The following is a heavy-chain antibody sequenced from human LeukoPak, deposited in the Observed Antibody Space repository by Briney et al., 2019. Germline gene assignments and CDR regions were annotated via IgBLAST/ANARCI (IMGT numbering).Heavy chain of an antibody. CDR2: IYPEDSDV. J-gene: IGHJ3*01. CDR1: GYSFDTYW. D-gene: IGHD4-17*01. CDR3: ARGYGIA. V-gene: IGHV5-51*01. Sequence: GESLKISCEGSGYSFDTYWVAWVRQMPGKGLEWMGMIYPEDSDVRYNPSFQGQVTISADKSINTAYLQWSSLKASDTAMYYCARGYGIAWGQGTMATVSS.